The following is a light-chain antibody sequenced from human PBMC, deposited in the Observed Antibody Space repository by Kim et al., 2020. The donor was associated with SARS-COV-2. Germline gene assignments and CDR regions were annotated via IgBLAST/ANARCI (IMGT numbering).Light chain of an antibody. CDR2: HVS. Sequence: GRSFTPSGLGTSSDVGALKYARRYPPHAGRAPKFIIYHVSERPSWVPDRLSGSKSGNTASLTISGLQAEDGADYFCYSYGGGYAWVFGGGPQLPVL. CDR3: YSYGGGYAWV. V-gene: IGLV2-11*01. CDR1: SSDVGALKY. J-gene: IGLJ7*01.